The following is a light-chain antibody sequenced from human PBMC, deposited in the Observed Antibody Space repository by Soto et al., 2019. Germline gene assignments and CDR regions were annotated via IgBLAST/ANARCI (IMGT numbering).Light chain of an antibody. V-gene: IGLV3-21*02. CDR3: QVWDGTGDHLI. CDR1: NIGSKT. J-gene: IGLJ2*01. CDR2: DDN. Sequence: SYELTQPPSVSVAPGQTASITCGGNNIGSKTVHWHQQKPGQAPVLVVYDDNDRPSGIPERFSGSNSGNTATLTISRVEAGDEADYYCQVWDGTGDHLIFGGGTKVTVL.